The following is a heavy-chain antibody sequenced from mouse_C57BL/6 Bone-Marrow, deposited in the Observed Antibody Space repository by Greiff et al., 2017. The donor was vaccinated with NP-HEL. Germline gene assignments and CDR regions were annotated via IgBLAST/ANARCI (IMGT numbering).Heavy chain of an antibody. V-gene: IGHV1-64*01. J-gene: IGHJ4*01. CDR2: IHPNSGST. CDR3: ARRCSSYNYAMDY. CDR1: GYTFTSYW. Sequence: QVQLQQPGAELVKPGASVKLSCKASGYTFTSYWMHWVKQRPGQGLEWIGMIHPNSGSTNYNEKFKSKATLTVDKSSSTAYMQLSSLTSEDSAVYDCARRCSSYNYAMDYWGQGTSVTVSS. D-gene: IGHD1-1*01.